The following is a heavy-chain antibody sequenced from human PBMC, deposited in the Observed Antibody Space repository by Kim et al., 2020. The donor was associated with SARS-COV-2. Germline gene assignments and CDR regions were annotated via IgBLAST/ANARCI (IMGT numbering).Heavy chain of an antibody. CDR2: IYHSGST. CDR1: GYSISSGYY. J-gene: IGHJ5*01. CDR3: ARSFFGYYDSSGYPGWF. Sequence: SETLSLTCTVSGYSISSGYYWGWIRQPPGKGLEWIGSIYHSGSTYYNPSLKSRVTISVDTSKNQFSLKLSSVTAADTAVYYCARSFFGYYDSSGYPGWF. D-gene: IGHD3-22*01. V-gene: IGHV4-38-2*02.